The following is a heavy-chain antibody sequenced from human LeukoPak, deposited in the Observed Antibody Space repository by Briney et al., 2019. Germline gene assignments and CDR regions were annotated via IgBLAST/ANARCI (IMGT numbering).Heavy chain of an antibody. CDR1: GYIFTTYY. D-gene: IGHD1-26*01. J-gene: IGHJ3*02. CDR3: ARDPIDSGSYYGAFDI. Sequence: ASVKVSCKASGYIFTTYYMHWVRQAPGQGLEWMGIINPSGGSTSYAQKFQGRVTMTRDMSTSTVYMELSSLRSEDTAVYYCARDPIDSGSYYGAFDIRGQGTMVTVSS. CDR2: INPSGGST. V-gene: IGHV1-46*01.